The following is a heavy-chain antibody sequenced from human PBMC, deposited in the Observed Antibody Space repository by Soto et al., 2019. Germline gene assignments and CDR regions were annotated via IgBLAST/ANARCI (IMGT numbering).Heavy chain of an antibody. CDR2: IIPILGIA. D-gene: IGHD4-17*01. V-gene: IGHV1-69*02. CDR3: ASVYGDYSY. Sequence: QVQLVQSGAEVKKPGSSVKVSCKASGGTFSSYTISWVRQAPGQGLEWMGRIIPILGIANYAQMFQGRVTITADKSTSTASMGLSSLRSEDTAVYYCASVYGDYSYWGQGTLVTVSS. CDR1: GGTFSSYT. J-gene: IGHJ4*02.